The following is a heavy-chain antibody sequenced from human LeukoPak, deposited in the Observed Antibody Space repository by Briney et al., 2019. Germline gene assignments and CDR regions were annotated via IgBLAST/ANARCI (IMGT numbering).Heavy chain of an antibody. J-gene: IGHJ4*02. Sequence: ASVRVTCKASGHTFTGYDINWVRQATGQGLEWMGWMNPNTGDTGYAQKFQGRVTMTRNSSIDTAYMELSGLRSEDTAVYYCTRGSLSGSSRDYWGQGSVLTVSS. CDR1: GHTFTGYD. V-gene: IGHV1-8*01. D-gene: IGHD1-26*01. CDR3: TRGSLSGSSRDY. CDR2: MNPNTGDT.